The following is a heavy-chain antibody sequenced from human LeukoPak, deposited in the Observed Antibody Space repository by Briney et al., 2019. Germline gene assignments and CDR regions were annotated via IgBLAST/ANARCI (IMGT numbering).Heavy chain of an antibody. J-gene: IGHJ6*03. CDR1: GFTFTRYG. Sequence: RGTLRLSCAASGFTFTRYGMSWVRQAPGQGLGWVSAISGSGGSTYYADSVKGRFTISRDNSKKTLYLQMNSLRAEDTAVYYCVRWYGGSGLENYYYYMDVWGKGTTVTISS. V-gene: IGHV3-23*01. CDR3: VRWYGGSGLENYYYYMDV. CDR2: ISGSGGST. D-gene: IGHD3-10*01.